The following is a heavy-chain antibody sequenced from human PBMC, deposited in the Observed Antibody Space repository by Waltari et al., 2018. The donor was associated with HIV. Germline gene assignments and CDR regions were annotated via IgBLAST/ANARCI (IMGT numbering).Heavy chain of an antibody. J-gene: IGHJ4*02. CDR3: ARDQVGATYCDY. D-gene: IGHD1-26*01. Sequence: QVQLQESGPGLVKPSETLSLNCAVSGYSLSSGYYWVWIRQPPGKGLEWIVSIYHPGTTYYNPSRKGRVTIARDTSKNQGSLKLSSGTAADTAVYYCARDQVGATYCDYWSQGTLVTVSS. CDR2: IYHPGTT. V-gene: IGHV4-38-2*02. CDR1: GYSLSSGYY.